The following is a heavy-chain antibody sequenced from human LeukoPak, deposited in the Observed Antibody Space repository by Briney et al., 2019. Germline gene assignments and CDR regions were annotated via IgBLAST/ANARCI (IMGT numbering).Heavy chain of an antibody. J-gene: IGHJ4*02. V-gene: IGHV3-11*04. D-gene: IGHD3-22*01. CDR3: ARDVYRIVVVPHYFDY. CDR1: GFTFSDYY. Sequence: GGSLRLSCAASGFTFSDYYMSWIRQAPGKGLEWVSYISSSGSTIYYADSVKGRFTISRDNAKNSLYLQMNSLRAEDTAVYYCARDVYRIVVVPHYFDYWGQGTLVTVSS. CDR2: ISSSGSTI.